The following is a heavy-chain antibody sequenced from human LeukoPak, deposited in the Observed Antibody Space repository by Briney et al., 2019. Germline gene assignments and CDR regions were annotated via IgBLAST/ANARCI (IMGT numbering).Heavy chain of an antibody. CDR1: GFSFSAYP. CDR3: ARDSYYYDH. V-gene: IGHV3-64*01. CDR2: ITSDGGST. Sequence: PGGSLRLSCAASGFSFSAYPMHWVRQAPGKRLEYVSAITSDGGSTYYANSVKGRFTISRDNSRNTLYLRMGSLRAEDMAVYYCARDSYYYDHWGQGTLVTVSS. J-gene: IGHJ4*02.